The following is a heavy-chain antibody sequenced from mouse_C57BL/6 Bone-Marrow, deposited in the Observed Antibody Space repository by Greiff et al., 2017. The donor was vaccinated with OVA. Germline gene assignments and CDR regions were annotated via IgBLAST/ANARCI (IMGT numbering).Heavy chain of an antibody. CDR2: IYPGNSDT. V-gene: IGHV1-5*01. J-gene: IGHJ1*03. CDR3: TKDYYGSRGYFDV. D-gene: IGHD1-1*01. CDR1: GYTFTSYW. Sequence: EVQLQQSGTVLARPGASVKMSCKTSGYTFTSYWMHWVKQRPGQGLEWIGAIYPGNSDTSYNQKFKGKAKLTAVTSASTAYMKLSSLTNEDSAVYYCTKDYYGSRGYFDVWGTGTTVTVSS.